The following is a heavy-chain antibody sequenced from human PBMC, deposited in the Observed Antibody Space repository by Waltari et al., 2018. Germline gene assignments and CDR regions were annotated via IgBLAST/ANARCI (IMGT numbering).Heavy chain of an antibody. J-gene: IGHJ4*02. Sequence: QVQLQESGPGLVKPSETLSLTCAVSGGSMTGGPYYWPWIRQHPGKGLEWIGSIYHSGSAHYNPSLKSRVTISVDTSKNQFSLKLSSVTAADTAVYYCAREVLRGVAAYFDYWGQGTLVTVSS. CDR1: GGSMTGGPYY. CDR3: AREVLRGVAAYFDY. CDR2: IYHSGSA. D-gene: IGHD2-15*01. V-gene: IGHV4-31*11.